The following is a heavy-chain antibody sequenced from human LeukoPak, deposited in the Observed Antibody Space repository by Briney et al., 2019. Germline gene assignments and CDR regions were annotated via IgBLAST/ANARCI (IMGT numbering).Heavy chain of an antibody. J-gene: IGHJ4*02. V-gene: IGHV3-7*05. CDR2: INQDGSEK. D-gene: IGHD2/OR15-2a*01. Sequence: GGSLRLSCAASGFTFSRHWMSWVRQAPGKGLEWVAIINQDGSEKYYVDSVKGRFTISRDNAKNSLYLQMNSLRAEDTAVYYCARGTFNFDCWGQGPLVTVSS. CDR3: ARGTFNFDC. CDR1: GFTFSRHW.